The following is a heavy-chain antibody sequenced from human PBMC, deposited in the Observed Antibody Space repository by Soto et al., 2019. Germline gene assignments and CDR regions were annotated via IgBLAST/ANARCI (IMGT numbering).Heavy chain of an antibody. D-gene: IGHD1-20*01. J-gene: IGHJ3*02. CDR3: ASTITGTPKTRAFDI. V-gene: IGHV1-46*01. CDR1: GYTFTSYG. CDR2: INASGGST. Sequence: GASVKVSCKASGYTFTSYGISWVRQAPGQGLEWMGIINASGGSTSYAQKFQGRVTMTRDTSTSTVYMELSSLRSEDTAVYYCASTITGTPKTRAFDIWGQGTMVTVSS.